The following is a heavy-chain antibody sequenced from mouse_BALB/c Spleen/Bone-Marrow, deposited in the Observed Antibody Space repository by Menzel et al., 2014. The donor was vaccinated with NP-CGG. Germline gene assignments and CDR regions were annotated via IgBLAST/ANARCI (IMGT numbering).Heavy chain of an antibody. CDR2: VYPGDGDT. Sequence: VQLQQSGAELGRPGSSVKISCKASGYAFSAYWMNWVKQRPGQGLEWIGQVYPGDGDTNYNGKFKGKAKLTADKSSNTGYMQLTGLTTEDAAVYFCARGRSSGDCWIDGSTLTVS. J-gene: IGHJ2*01. D-gene: IGHD6-1*01. V-gene: IGHV1-80*01. CDR1: GYAFSAYW. CDR3: ARGRSSGDC.